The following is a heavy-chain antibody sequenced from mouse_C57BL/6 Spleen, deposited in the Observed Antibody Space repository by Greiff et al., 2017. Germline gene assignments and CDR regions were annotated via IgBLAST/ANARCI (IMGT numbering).Heavy chain of an antibody. J-gene: IGHJ1*03. CDR3: AISNYEGYFDV. CDR1: GYTFTSYW. D-gene: IGHD1-1*01. CDR2: IHPSDSDT. Sequence: QVQLQQPGAELVMPGASVKLSCKASGYTFTSYWMHWVKQRPGQGLEWIGMIHPSDSDTNYNQKFKGKATWTVDKSSSTAYMHLSSLTSEDSAVYYSAISNYEGYFDVWGTGTTVTVSS. V-gene: IGHV1-74*01.